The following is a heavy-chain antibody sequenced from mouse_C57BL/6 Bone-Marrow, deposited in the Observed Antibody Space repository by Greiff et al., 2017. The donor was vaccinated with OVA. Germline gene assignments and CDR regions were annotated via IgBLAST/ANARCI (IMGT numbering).Heavy chain of an antibody. D-gene: IGHD1-1*01. CDR3: ARRNGTTVVAPYAMDY. CDR2: IHPNSGST. V-gene: IGHV1-64*01. Sequence: QVQLQQSGAELVKPGASVKLSCKASGYTFTSYWMHWVKQRPGQGLEWIGMIHPNSGSTNYNEKFKSKATLTVDKSSSTAYMQLSSLTSEDSAVYYCARRNGTTVVAPYAMDYWGQGTSVTVSS. J-gene: IGHJ4*01. CDR1: GYTFTSYW.